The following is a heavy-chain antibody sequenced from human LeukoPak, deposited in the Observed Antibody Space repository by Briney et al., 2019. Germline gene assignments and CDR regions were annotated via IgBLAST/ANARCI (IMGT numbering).Heavy chain of an antibody. D-gene: IGHD3-10*01. CDR3: ARLRNGSGSYDY. CDR2: IYYSGST. V-gene: IGHV4-39*01. CDR1: GFTFSNYW. Sequence: TGGSLRLSCAASGFTFSNYWMNWVRQAPGKGLEWIGSIYYSGSTYYNPSLKSRVTISVDTSKNQFSLKLSSVTAADTAVYYCARLRNGSGSYDYWGQGTLVTVSS. J-gene: IGHJ4*02.